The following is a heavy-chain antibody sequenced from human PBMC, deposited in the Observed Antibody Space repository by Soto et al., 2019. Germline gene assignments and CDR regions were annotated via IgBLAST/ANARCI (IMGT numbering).Heavy chain of an antibody. CDR2: INPNSGGT. J-gene: IGHJ4*02. CDR3: ARVDDYSNNFDY. Sequence: ASVTVSCNASAYTFTGYYMHWVRQARGQGLEWMGWINPNSGGTNYAQKFQGWVTMTRDTSISTAYMELSRLRSDDTAVYYCARVDDYSNNFDYWGQGTLVTVSS. CDR1: AYTFTGYY. V-gene: IGHV1-2*04. D-gene: IGHD4-4*01.